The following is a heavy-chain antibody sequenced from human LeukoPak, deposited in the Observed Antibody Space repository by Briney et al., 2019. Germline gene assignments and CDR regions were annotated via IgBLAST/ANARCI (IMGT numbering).Heavy chain of an antibody. V-gene: IGHV4-39*01. CDR3: ATERRPYRFFDL. Sequence: SETLSLTCTVSGGSISSSTYYWGWIRQPPGKGLEWIGYIYYSGSTNYNPSLKSRVTISLDTSKNQFSLKLNSLTAADTAVYYCATERRPYRFFDLWGRGTLVTVSS. CDR1: GGSISSSTYY. CDR2: IYYSGST. J-gene: IGHJ2*01. D-gene: IGHD1-26*01.